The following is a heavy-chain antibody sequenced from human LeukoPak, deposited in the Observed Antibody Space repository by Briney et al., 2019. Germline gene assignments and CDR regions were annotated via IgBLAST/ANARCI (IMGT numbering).Heavy chain of an antibody. D-gene: IGHD2-21*02. CDR1: GFTFSNHW. CDR3: ARSYCGGDCYSRDDAFDI. V-gene: IGHV3-7*01. Sequence: PGGSLRLSCAASGFTFSNHWMTWVRQAPGKGLEWVANIKQHGGETYYVDSVKGRFTISRDNAKNSLYLQMNSLRAEDTAVYYCARSYCGGDCYSRDDAFDIWGQGTMVTVSS. J-gene: IGHJ3*02. CDR2: IKQHGGET.